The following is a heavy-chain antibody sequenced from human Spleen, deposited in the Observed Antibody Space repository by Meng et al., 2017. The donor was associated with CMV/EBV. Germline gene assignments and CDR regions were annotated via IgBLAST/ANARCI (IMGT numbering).Heavy chain of an antibody. CDR1: GGSVSRASYY. Sequence: SETLSLTCTVSGGSVSRASYYWSRIRQPPGKGLEWIGFVYYSGRTNYNPSLKSRVTISVDTSKNQFSLNLSSVTAADTAVYYCARETDMYGGSYFVDYWGQGTLVTVSS. J-gene: IGHJ4*02. D-gene: IGHD1-26*01. CDR2: VYYSGRT. V-gene: IGHV4-61*01. CDR3: ARETDMYGGSYFVDY.